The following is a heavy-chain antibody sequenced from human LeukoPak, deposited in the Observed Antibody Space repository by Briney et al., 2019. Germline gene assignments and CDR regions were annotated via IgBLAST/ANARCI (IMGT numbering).Heavy chain of an antibody. CDR1: GTTIRAFY. CDR3: ARQFNDNGDYLGWFDP. V-gene: IGHV4-4*09. J-gene: IGHJ5*02. Sequence: PSETLFLTCTGFGTTIRAFYWAWLRQSPGNGLEWIGYIYTGWPTNYNPSLHSRANISVETSKNQLFLKLRSVTAADTAVYFCARQFNDNGDYLGWFDPWGQGTLVTVSP. D-gene: IGHD4-17*01. CDR2: IYTGWPT.